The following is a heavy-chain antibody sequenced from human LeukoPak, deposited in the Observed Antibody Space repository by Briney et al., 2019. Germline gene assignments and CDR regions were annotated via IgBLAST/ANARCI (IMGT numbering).Heavy chain of an antibody. CDR3: AKGMTPYYYYYYMDV. V-gene: IGHV3-23*01. CDR2: ISGSGCST. J-gene: IGHJ6*03. Sequence: GGSLRLSCAASGFTFSSYAMSWVRQAPGKGLEWVSAISGSGCSTYYADSVKGRFTISRDNSKNTLYLQMNSLRAEDTAVYYCAKGMTPYYYYYYMDVWGKGTTVTVSS. CDR1: GFTFSSYA.